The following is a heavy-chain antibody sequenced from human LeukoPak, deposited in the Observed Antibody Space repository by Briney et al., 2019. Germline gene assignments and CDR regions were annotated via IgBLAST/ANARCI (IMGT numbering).Heavy chain of an antibody. CDR2: IDGSGGTT. J-gene: IGHJ4*02. CDR1: GFTFTRNA. CDR3: AKAHCSSTSCSRADN. Sequence: GGSLRLSCAASGFTFTRNAMAWVRQAPGKGLEWVSDIDGSGGTTFYADSVKGRVTISRVQSTNTVYLQMNSLRADDTAVYYCAKAHCSSTSCSRADNWGQGTLVTVSS. V-gene: IGHV3-23*01. D-gene: IGHD2-2*01.